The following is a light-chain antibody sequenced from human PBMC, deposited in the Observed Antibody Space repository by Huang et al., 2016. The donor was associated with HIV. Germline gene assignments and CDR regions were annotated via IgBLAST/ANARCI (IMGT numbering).Light chain of an antibody. Sequence: DIQMTQSPSSLSASVGDRVTITCRASQSISSYLNWYQQKPGKAPKLLIYAASSLQRGVPSRFSGSGSGTYFTLTISSLQPEDFATYYCQQSYSTPLTFGGGTKVEIK. CDR3: QQSYSTPLT. V-gene: IGKV1-39*01. CDR1: QSISSY. CDR2: AAS. J-gene: IGKJ4*01.